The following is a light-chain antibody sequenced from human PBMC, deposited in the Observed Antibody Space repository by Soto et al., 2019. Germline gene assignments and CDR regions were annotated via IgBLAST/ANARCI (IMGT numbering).Light chain of an antibody. J-gene: IGLJ2*01. CDR3: SSYTSSSTYVV. CDR2: DVS. CDR1: SSDIGGYNY. V-gene: IGLV2-14*01. Sequence: QSALTQPASVSGSPGQSITISCTGTSSDIGGYNYVSWYQQHPGKAPKLMIYDVSNRPSGVSNRFSGSKSGNTASLTISGRQAEDGADYYCSSYTSSSTYVVFGGGTQLTVL.